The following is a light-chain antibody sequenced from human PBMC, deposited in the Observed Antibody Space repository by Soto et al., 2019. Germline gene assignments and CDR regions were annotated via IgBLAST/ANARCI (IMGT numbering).Light chain of an antibody. V-gene: IGLV2-23*01. CDR3: CSYAGRVV. Sequence: QSALTQPASVSGSPGQSITISCPGTSSDVGSYNLVSWYQQHPGKAPKLMIYDGSKRPSGGSNRFSCSKSGNTASLTSSGLQDEDEADYYCCSYAGRVVFCGGPTLTVL. CDR1: SSDVGSYNL. CDR2: DGS. J-gene: IGLJ2*01.